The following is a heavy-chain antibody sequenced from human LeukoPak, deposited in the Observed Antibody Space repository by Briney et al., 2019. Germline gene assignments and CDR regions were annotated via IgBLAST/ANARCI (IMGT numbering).Heavy chain of an antibody. CDR2: IYSGGST. CDR3: ARGGYCSGGSCPNWFDP. J-gene: IGHJ5*02. D-gene: IGHD2-15*01. CDR1: GFTVSSNY. Sequence: GGSLRLSCAASGFTVSSNYMSWVRQAPGKGLEWVSVIYSGGSTYYADSVKGRFTISRDNSKNTLYLQMNSLRAEDTAVYYCARGGYCSGGSCPNWFDPWGQGTLVTVSS. V-gene: IGHV3-53*01.